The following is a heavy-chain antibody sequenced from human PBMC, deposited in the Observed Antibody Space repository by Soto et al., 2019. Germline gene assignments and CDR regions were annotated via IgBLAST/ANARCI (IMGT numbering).Heavy chain of an antibody. Sequence: WGSLRLSCAASGFTFISSAMSLFRHAPCKWLEWVSTTSTSGVYYTDSVKGRFTISRDNSKNTLYLQMNSLRVEDTAIYYCAKLTTSWGQGALVTVSS. CDR3: AKLTTS. J-gene: IGHJ5*02. CDR1: GFTFISSA. CDR2: TSTSGV. V-gene: IGHV3-23*01.